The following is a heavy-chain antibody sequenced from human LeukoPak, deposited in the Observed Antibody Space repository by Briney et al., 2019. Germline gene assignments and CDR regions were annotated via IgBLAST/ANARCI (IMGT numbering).Heavy chain of an antibody. J-gene: IGHJ4*02. CDR1: GFTFSSYG. Sequence: QPGGSLRLSCAASGFTFSSYGMHWVRQAPGKGLEWVAVISYDGSNKYYADSVKGRFTISRDNSKNTVHLQMNSLRAEDTAVYYCAKGSGNYFFEYWGQGTLVTVSS. CDR2: ISYDGSNK. V-gene: IGHV3-30*18. D-gene: IGHD3-22*01. CDR3: AKGSGNYFFEY.